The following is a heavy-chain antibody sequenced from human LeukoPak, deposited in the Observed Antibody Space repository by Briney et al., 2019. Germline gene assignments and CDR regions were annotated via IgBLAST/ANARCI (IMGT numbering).Heavy chain of an antibody. CDR3: ARGLYNTYPEDY. J-gene: IGHJ4*02. CDR1: GYTFTGYY. V-gene: IGHV1-2*02. Sequence: ASVKVSCKASGYTFTGYYLHWVRQAPGQGLKWMGWISPNTGATKYAQKFQGRVAMTRDTSISIAYMELSRLRSDDTAVYYCARGLYNTYPEDYWGQGTLVTVSS. D-gene: IGHD1-1*01. CDR2: ISPNTGAT.